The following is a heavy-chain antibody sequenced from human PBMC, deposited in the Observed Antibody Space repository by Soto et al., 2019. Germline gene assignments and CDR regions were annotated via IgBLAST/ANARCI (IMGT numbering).Heavy chain of an antibody. D-gene: IGHD2-2*01. J-gene: IGHJ5*02. V-gene: IGHV4-39*01. CDR3: AKVRGTSCYAGDCSRNWFEP. Sequence: SETLSLTCTVSGGSISSSSYYWGWIRQPPGKGLEWIGSIYYSGSTYYNPSLKSRVTISVDTSKNQFSLKLSSVTAADTAVYYCAKVRGTSCYAGDCSRNWFEPWGQGTLVTVSS. CDR2: IYYSGST. CDR1: GGSISSSSYY.